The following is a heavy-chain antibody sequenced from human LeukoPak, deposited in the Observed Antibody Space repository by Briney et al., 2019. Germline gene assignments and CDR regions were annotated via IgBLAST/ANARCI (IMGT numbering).Heavy chain of an antibody. CDR2: IIPIFGTA. CDR3: ARGIAVAGTRGYYFDY. J-gene: IGHJ4*02. V-gene: IGHV1-69*06. CDR1: GGTFSSYA. Sequence: SVKVSCKAPGGTFSSYAISWVRQAPGQGLEWMGGIIPIFGTANYAQKFQGRVTITADKSTSTAYMELSSLRSEDTAVYYCARGIAVAGTRGYYFDYWGQGTLVTVSS. D-gene: IGHD6-19*01.